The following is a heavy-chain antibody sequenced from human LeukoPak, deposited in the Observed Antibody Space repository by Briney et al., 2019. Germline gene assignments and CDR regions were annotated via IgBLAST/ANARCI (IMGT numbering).Heavy chain of an antibody. J-gene: IGHJ4*02. CDR3: AREPELGSGDFDY. CDR2: IYTSGST. V-gene: IGHV4-4*07. D-gene: IGHD7-27*01. CDR1: GGSFSGYY. Sequence: SETLSLTCAVYGGSFSGYYWSWIRQPAGKGLEWIGRIYTSGSTNYNPSLKSRVTISVDTSKNQFSLKLSSVTAADTAVYYCAREPELGSGDFDYWGQGTLVTVSS.